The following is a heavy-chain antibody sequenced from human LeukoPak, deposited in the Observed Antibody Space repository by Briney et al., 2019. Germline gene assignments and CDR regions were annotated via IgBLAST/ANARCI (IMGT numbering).Heavy chain of an antibody. D-gene: IGHD3-16*01. V-gene: IGHV3-30*02. J-gene: IGHJ4*02. CDR1: GFSFSNYG. CDR3: AKHTPLGLAYFDY. CDR2: TRYDENKK. Sequence: GGSLRLSCAASGFSFSNYGMHWVRQAPGKGLEWVSFTRYDENKKFHADSVKGRFTISRDNSKNTLYLQMNSLRAEDTAVYYCAKHTPLGLAYFDYWGQGTLVTVSS.